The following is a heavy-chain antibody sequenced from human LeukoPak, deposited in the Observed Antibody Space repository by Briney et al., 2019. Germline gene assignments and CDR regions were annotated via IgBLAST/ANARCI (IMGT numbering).Heavy chain of an antibody. CDR2: IRYDGSNK. CDR1: GFTFSSYG. CDR3: ARDSNFWGTHFDF. V-gene: IGHV3-30*02. D-gene: IGHD3-16*01. Sequence: GGSLRLSCAASGFTFSSYGMHWVRQAPGKGLEWVAFIRYDGSNKYYADSVKGRFAISRDNSKNTLSLQMNSLRPEDTAVYFCARDSNFWGTHFDFWGQGTLVTVSS. J-gene: IGHJ4*02.